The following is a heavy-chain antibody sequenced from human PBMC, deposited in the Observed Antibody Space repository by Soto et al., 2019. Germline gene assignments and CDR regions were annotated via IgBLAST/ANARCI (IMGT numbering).Heavy chain of an antibody. CDR2: MNPNSGNT. V-gene: IGHV1-8*01. CDR1: GYTFTSYD. CDR3: ARDMTPRCMDV. Sequence: QVQLVQSGAEVKKPGASVKVSCKASGYTFTSYDINWVRQATGQGLEWMGWMNPNSGNTGYAQKFQGRVTMTRNTSVTKTYMGLSSQRSEHTSVYYCARDMTPRCMDVWGQGTTVTVSS. J-gene: IGHJ6*02. D-gene: IGHD3-16*01.